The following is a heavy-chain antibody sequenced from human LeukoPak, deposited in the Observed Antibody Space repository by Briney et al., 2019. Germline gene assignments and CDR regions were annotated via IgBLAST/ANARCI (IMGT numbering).Heavy chain of an antibody. V-gene: IGHV3-21*01. CDR2: ISGTSSYI. D-gene: IGHD1-1*01. CDR1: GFTSITYT. CDR3: ARELQLERLAFGKEGSAFDY. Sequence: GGSLRLSCAASGFTSITYTMNWVRQAPGKGLEWVSSISGTSSYIYYADSVKGRFTISRDNAKNSLYLQMNRLRADETAVYYCARELQLERLAFGKEGSAFDYWGQGTLVIVSS. J-gene: IGHJ4*02.